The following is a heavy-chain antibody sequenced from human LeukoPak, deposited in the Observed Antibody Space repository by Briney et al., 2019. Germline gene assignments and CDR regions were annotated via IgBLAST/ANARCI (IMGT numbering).Heavy chain of an antibody. V-gene: IGHV1-18*04. CDR3: ARRHSANWHPHPYRMDV. CDR1: GDIFRRYG. Sequence: ASVKVSCKASGDIFRRYGVTWARQAPGQGPEWMGWVRPYNGDPEYAQKFQGRVTMSTDTSTDTSYMELRSPGSDDTAVYYCARRHSANWHPHPYRMDVWGQGTTVIVSS. D-gene: IGHD1-1*01. CDR2: VRPYNGDP. J-gene: IGHJ6*02.